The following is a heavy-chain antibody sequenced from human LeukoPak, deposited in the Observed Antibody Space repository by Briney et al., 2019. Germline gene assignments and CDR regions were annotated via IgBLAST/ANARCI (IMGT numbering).Heavy chain of an antibody. Sequence: SETLSLTCTVSGASISGSGYYWGWIRQPPGKGLEWIGNIYDSGSTYYNASLQSRVTISIDTSKNQFSLRLSSVTAADPAVYYCAREGWTRTDYFDYWGQGTLVTVSS. CDR1: GASISGSGYY. CDR3: AREGWTRTDYFDY. V-gene: IGHV4-39*07. CDR2: IYDSGST. J-gene: IGHJ4*02. D-gene: IGHD3/OR15-3a*01.